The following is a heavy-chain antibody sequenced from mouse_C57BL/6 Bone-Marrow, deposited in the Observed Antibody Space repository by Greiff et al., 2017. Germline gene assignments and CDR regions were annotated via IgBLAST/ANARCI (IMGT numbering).Heavy chain of an antibody. J-gene: IGHJ1*03. Sequence: EVKLVESGAELVRPGASVKLSCTASGFNIKDDYMHWVKQRPEQGLEWIGWIDPENGDTEYASKFQGKATITADTSSNTAYLQLSSLTSEDTAVYYCTTWLRGYFEVWGTGTTVTVSS. V-gene: IGHV14-4*01. CDR2: IDPENGDT. D-gene: IGHD2-2*01. CDR3: TTWLRGYFEV. CDR1: GFNIKDDY.